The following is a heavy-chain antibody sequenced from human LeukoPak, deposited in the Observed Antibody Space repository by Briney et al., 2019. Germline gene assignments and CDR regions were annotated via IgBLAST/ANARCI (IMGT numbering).Heavy chain of an antibody. D-gene: IGHD2-2*01. CDR3: SLLGYCSSTSCFDFDY. CDR2: ISAYNGNT. V-gene: IGHV1-18*04. J-gene: IGHJ4*02. CDR1: GYTFTSYG. Sequence: ASVKVSFKASGYTFTSYGISWVRQAPGQGLEWMGWISAYNGNTNYAQKLKGRVTMTTDTSTSTAYMELRSLRSDDTAVYYCSLLGYCSSTSCFDFDYWGQGTLVTVSS.